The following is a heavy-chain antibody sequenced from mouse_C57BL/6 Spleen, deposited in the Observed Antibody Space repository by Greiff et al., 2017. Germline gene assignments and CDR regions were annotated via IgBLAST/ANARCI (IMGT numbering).Heavy chain of an antibody. CDR2: ISSGGSYT. J-gene: IGHJ4*01. V-gene: IGHV5-6*01. D-gene: IGHD4-1*01. CDR1: GFTFSSYG. CDR3: ARHGTKEAMDY. Sequence: EVKLVESGGDLVKPGGSLKLSCAASGFTFSSYGMSWVRQTPDKRLEWVATISSGGSYTYYPDSVKGRFTISRDNAKNTLYLQMSRLKSEDTAMYYCARHGTKEAMDYWGQGTSVTVSS.